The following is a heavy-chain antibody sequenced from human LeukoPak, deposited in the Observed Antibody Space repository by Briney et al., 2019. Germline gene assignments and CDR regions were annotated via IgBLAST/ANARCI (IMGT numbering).Heavy chain of an antibody. Sequence: GGSLRLSCAASGFTFSSYWMHWVRQAPGKGLVWVSCINSDERSTGYADSVKGRFTISRDNAKNTLYLQMNSLRAEDTAVYYCAREVAVAGTTFDYWGQGTLVTVSS. CDR3: AREVAVAGTTFDY. CDR2: INSDERST. CDR1: GFTFSSYW. V-gene: IGHV3-74*01. D-gene: IGHD6-19*01. J-gene: IGHJ4*02.